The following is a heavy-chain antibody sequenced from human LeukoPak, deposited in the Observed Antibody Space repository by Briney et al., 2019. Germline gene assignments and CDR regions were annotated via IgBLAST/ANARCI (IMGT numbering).Heavy chain of an antibody. D-gene: IGHD6-19*01. V-gene: IGHV1-8*03. CDR2: MNPNSGNT. Sequence: ASVKVSCKASGSTFTSYDINWVRQATGQGLEWMGWMNPNSGNTGYAQKFQGRGTITRNTSISTAYMELSSLRSEDTAVYYCARGRGSGWRYYYYHSMAVWGKGTTVTVSS. J-gene: IGHJ6*03. CDR1: GSTFTSYD. CDR3: ARGRGSGWRYYYYHSMAV.